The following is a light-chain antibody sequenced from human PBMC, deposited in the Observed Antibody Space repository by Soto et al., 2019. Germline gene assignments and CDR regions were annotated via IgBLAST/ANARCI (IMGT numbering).Light chain of an antibody. CDR2: SNN. J-gene: IGLJ1*01. V-gene: IGLV1-47*02. CDR3: AAWDDSLSGFEV. CDR1: SSNIGSNY. Sequence: QSVLTQPPSASGTPGQRVTLSCSGSSSNIGSNYVYWYQQLPGTAPKLLIYSNNQRPSGVPDRFAGSKSGTSASLAISGLRSEDEADYYCAAWDDSLSGFEVFGTGTKGTVL.